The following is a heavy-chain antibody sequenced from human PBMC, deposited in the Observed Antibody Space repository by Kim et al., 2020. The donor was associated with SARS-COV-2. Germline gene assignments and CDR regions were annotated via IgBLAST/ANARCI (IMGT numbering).Heavy chain of an antibody. CDR2: ITANGGST. CDR1: GFTFSNYG. J-gene: IGHJ4*02. V-gene: IGHV3-23*01. CDR3: AKRAYFNSGGYTDC. Sequence: GGSLRLSCAASGFTFSNYGMTWVRQAPGKGLEWVSTITANGGSTSYPDSMKGGFTISRDNSKNTLYLQMNSLRAEDTAIYYCAKRAYFNSGGYTDCWGQGTLVTVSS. D-gene: IGHD3-10*01.